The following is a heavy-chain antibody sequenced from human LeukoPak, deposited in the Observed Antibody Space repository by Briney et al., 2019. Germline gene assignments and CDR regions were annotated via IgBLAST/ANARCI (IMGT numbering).Heavy chain of an antibody. CDR1: GFTFSSYG. D-gene: IGHD3-3*01. CDR2: TSNNGDST. CDR3: ARENWSGYSYFFDY. J-gene: IGHJ4*02. Sequence: GGSLRLSCAASGFTFSSYGMHWVRQSPGKGLEHVSFTSNNGDSTYYADSVKARFTISRDTSKNTLYLQMGSLRAEDMAVYYCARENWSGYSYFFDYWGQGTLVTVSS. V-gene: IGHV3-64*02.